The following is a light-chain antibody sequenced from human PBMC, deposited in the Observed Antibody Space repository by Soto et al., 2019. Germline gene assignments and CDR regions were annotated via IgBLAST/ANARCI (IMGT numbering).Light chain of an antibody. J-gene: IGLJ1*01. CDR2: DVS. V-gene: IGLV2-14*01. CDR1: SSDVGGFIF. CDR3: VSYTTSASYV. Sequence: QSVLTQPASVSGSPGQSITISCTGTSSDVGGFIFVSWYQQHPGRAPKLMIYDVSNRPSGVSNRFSGSKSGNTASLTISGLQADDDADYYCVSYTTSASYVFGTGTKVTLL.